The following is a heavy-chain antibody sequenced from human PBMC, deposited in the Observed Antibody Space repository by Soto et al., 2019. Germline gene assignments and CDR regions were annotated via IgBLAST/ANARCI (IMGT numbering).Heavy chain of an antibody. CDR2: IKQDGSEK. Sequence: QPGGSLRLSCAASGFTFSSYWMSWVRQAPGKGLEWVANIKQDGSEKYYVDSVKGRFTISRDNAKNSLYLQMNSLRAEDTAVYYCARHSSGWLTGTRHYYFDYWGQGTLVTVSS. CDR3: ARHSSGWLTGTRHYYFDY. D-gene: IGHD6-19*01. CDR1: GFTFSSYW. J-gene: IGHJ4*02. V-gene: IGHV3-7*01.